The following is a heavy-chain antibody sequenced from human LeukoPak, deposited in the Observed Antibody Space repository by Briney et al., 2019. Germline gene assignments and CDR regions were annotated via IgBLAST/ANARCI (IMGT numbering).Heavy chain of an antibody. CDR1: GASVSSSGYY. V-gene: IGHV4-61*08. Sequence: SETLSLTCTVSGASVSSSGYYWSWIRQPPGKGLECIGYIYHSGSTNYNPSLKSRVTISVDTSKNQFSLKLTSMTAADTAVYYCGRETIAATGTSVFFDYWGQGTLVIVSS. CDR3: GRETIAATGTSVFFDY. D-gene: IGHD6-13*01. CDR2: IYHSGST. J-gene: IGHJ4*02.